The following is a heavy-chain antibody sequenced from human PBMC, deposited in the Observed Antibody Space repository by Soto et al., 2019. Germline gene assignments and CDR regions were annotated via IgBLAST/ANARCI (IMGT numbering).Heavy chain of an antibody. D-gene: IGHD5-18*01. CDR1: GYSFSDYG. CDR3: GRARSAAMVTSDY. V-gene: IGHV1-18*01. J-gene: IGHJ4*02. CDR2: ISAYNDDR. Sequence: QVQLVQSGPEVKKPGASVKVSCKASGYSFSDYGVTWVRQAPGQGLQWMGWISAYNDDRNYAQNFQDRLTMTTDNSTSTAYVELRSLRSDDRAVYFCGRARSAAMVTSDYWGQGTLVTVSS.